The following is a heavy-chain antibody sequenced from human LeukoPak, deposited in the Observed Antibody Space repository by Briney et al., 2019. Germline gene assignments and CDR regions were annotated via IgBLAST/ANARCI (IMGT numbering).Heavy chain of an antibody. CDR1: GASVSTYY. V-gene: IGHV4-59*08. CDR3: ARSRYSSAWYPFDV. J-gene: IGHJ3*01. CDR2: IYYSGST. D-gene: IGHD6-19*01. Sequence: ASETLSLTCTVSGASVSTYYWSWIRKPPGKGLEWIGFIYYSGSTNYKSSLNSRVTISVDTSKNQFSLKLSSMAAADTAFYYCARSRYSSAWYPFDVWGQGTMVTVSS.